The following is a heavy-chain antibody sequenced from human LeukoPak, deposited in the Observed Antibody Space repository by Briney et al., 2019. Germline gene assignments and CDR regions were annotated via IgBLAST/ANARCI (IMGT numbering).Heavy chain of an antibody. D-gene: IGHD2-2*01. V-gene: IGHV1-8*03. CDR1: GYTFTSYD. J-gene: IGHJ6*02. CDR2: MNPNSGNT. CDR3: ARNLVVPAARNYYYYGMDV. Sequence: ASVKVSCKASGYTFTSYDINWVRQATGQGLEWMGWMNPNSGNTGYAQKLQGRVTITRNTSISTAYMELSSLRSGDTAVYYCARNLVVPAARNYYYYGMDVWGQGTTVTVSS.